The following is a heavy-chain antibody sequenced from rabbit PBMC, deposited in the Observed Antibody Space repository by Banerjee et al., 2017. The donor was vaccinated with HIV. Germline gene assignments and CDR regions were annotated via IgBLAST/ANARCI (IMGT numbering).Heavy chain of an antibody. Sequence: QEQLKETGGGLVQPGESLTLSCKASGFTISSYHTGWVRQAPGKGLEWIGDIYGGSGSTDYASWVNGRFTISRSTSLNTVDLKMTSLTAADTATYYCGRDWAGDAGYGYLGLWGPGTLVTVS. CDR2: IYGGSGST. J-gene: IGHJ4*01. CDR3: GRDWAGDAGYGYLGL. V-gene: IGHV1S43*01. CDR1: GFTISSYH. D-gene: IGHD6-1*01.